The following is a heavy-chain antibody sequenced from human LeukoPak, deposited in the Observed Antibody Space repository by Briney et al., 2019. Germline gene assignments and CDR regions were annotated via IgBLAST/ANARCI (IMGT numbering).Heavy chain of an antibody. CDR3: ARTTELSWFDP. CDR1: DYSISNGYY. V-gene: IGHV4-38-2*02. J-gene: IGHJ5*02. CDR2: IYYDGRT. Sequence: SETLSLTCTVSDYSISNGYYWGWIRQPPGKGLEWIATIYYDGRTYYNPSLQSRVTISGDTSKNQVSLRLTSVTAADTAIYYCARTTELSWFDPWGQGTLVTVS. D-gene: IGHD4-17*01.